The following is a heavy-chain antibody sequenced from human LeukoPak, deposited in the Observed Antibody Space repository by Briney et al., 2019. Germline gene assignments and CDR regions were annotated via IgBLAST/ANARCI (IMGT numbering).Heavy chain of an antibody. Sequence: ASVKVSCKASGGTFSSYAISWVRQAPGQGLEWMGRIIPILGIANYAQKFQGRVTITADESTSTAYMELGSLRSEDTAVYYCAREYSSSWYYYFDYWGQGTLVTVSS. D-gene: IGHD6-13*01. CDR3: AREYSSSWYYYFDY. V-gene: IGHV1-69*04. CDR1: GGTFSSYA. J-gene: IGHJ4*02. CDR2: IIPILGIA.